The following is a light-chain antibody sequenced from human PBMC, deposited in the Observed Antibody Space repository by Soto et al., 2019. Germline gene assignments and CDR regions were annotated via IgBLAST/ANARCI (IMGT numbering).Light chain of an antibody. CDR1: QSILHSNGYNY. CDR2: LGS. J-gene: IGKJ4*01. CDR3: MQALQTPLT. Sequence: DIVMTPSPLSLPVTPGETASISCRSSQSILHSNGYNYLDWYLKKTVQSPQLLIYLGSNRASGVPDMFSGSGAGTDCTLKISRVEAEDVGVYYCMQALQTPLTFGGGTKVEIK. V-gene: IGKV2-28*01.